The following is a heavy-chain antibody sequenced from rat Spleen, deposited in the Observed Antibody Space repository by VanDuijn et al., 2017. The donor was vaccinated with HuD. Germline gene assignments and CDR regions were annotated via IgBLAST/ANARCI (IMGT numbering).Heavy chain of an antibody. CDR3: ARPGFDY. CDR2: ITNTGGGT. Sequence: EVQLVESGGGLVQPGRSLKLSCAASGFTFSNYGMHWIRQAPTKGLEWVASITNTGGGTYYPDSVKGRFTISRDNAKSTLYLQMDSLRSEDTATYYCARPGFDYWGQGVMVTVSS. J-gene: IGHJ2*01. CDR1: GFTFSNYG. V-gene: IGHV5-19*01.